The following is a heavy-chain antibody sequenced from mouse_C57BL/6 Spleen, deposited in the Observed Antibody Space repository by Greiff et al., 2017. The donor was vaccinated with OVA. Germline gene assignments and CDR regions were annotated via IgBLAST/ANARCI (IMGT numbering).Heavy chain of an antibody. D-gene: IGHD2-2*01. CDR1: GYTFTSYW. V-gene: IGHV1-61*01. CDR2: IYPSDSET. Sequence: QVQLQQPGAELVRPGSSVKLSCKASGYTFTSYWMDWVKQRPGQGLEWIGNIYPSDSETHYNQKFKDKATLTVDKSSSTAYMQLSSLTSEDSAVYYCARWLPRDYYAMDYWGQGTSVTVSS. J-gene: IGHJ4*01. CDR3: ARWLPRDYYAMDY.